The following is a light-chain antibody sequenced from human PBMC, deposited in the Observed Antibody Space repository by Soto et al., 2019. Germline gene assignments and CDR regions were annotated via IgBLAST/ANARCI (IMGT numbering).Light chain of an antibody. CDR1: SSNIGAGYD. CDR3: QSYDSSLSVSV. J-gene: IGLJ2*01. Sequence: QPVLTQPPSVSGAPGQRVTMSCTGSSSNIGAGYDVHWYQQLPGTAPKLLIYGNSNRPSGVPDRFSGSKSGTSASLAITGLQAEDEADYYCQSYDSSLSVSVFGGGTKLTVL. V-gene: IGLV1-40*01. CDR2: GNS.